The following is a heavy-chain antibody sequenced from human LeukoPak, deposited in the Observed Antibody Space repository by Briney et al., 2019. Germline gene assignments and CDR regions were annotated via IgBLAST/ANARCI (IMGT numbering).Heavy chain of an antibody. D-gene: IGHD1-26*01. V-gene: IGHV3-21*01. CDR3: ASGSPAGDY. CDR2: ISSSGSYM. J-gene: IGHJ4*02. CDR1: GFTFSSYT. Sequence: GGSLRLSCVVSGFTFSSYTMNWVRQAPGRGLEWVSSISSSGSYMFYADSVKGRFTISRDNAKNSLYLEMTSLRAEDTAVYYCASGSPAGDYWGQGTLVTVSS.